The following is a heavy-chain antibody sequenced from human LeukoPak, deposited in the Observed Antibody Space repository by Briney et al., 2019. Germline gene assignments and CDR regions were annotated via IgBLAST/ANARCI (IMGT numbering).Heavy chain of an antibody. CDR1: GYIFNDYW. CDR3: ARPHGRNWAFFFDY. CDR2: IYPDDSDV. D-gene: IGHD7-27*01. Sequence: GESLKISCKGSGYIFNDYWIGWVRQMPGKGLEWMGIIYPDDSDVRYSPSFQGQVTISAAKSIDTAYLQWSSLTASDTAMYFCARPHGRNWAFFFDYWGQGTLITVSS. J-gene: IGHJ4*02. V-gene: IGHV5-51*01.